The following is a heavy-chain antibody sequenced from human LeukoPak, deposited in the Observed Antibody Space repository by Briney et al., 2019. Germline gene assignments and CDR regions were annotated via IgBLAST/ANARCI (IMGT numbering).Heavy chain of an antibody. CDR1: GFTFSSYS. Sequence: GGSVTLSCAASGFTFSSYSMGWVRQAPGKGREWVLAVMVGGGSTYYAGPVKGRFTISRDNSKNTLYLQMNSLRADDTAVYYCARGRKDPMKVVSWAFDIWGQGTMVTVSS. D-gene: IGHD3-22*01. CDR3: ARGRKDPMKVVSWAFDI. V-gene: IGHV3-23*01. CDR2: VMVGGGST. J-gene: IGHJ3*02.